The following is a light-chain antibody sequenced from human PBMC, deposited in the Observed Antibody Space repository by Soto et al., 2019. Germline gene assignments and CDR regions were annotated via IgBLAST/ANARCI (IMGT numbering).Light chain of an antibody. V-gene: IGLV2-23*01. J-gene: IGLJ1*01. CDR1: SSDVGSYNL. CDR2: EGD. CDR3: CSYAASRTYV. Sequence: QSALTQPASVSGSPGQSITISCTGTSSDVGSYNLVSWYQQHPGKAPKLMIYEGDKRPSGVSNRFSASKSGNTASLTISGLHTEDEADYYCCSYAASRTYVFGPGTKVTVL.